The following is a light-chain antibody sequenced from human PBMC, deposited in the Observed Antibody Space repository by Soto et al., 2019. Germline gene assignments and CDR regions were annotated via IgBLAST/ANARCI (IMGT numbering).Light chain of an antibody. CDR3: CSYAGSHYV. V-gene: IGLV2-11*01. CDR2: DVN. J-gene: IGLJ1*01. Sequence: QSALTQPRSVSGSPGQSVTISCTGTSSDVGAYNYVSWYQQHPGKAPKLMIYDVNKRPSGVTDRFSGSKSGNTASLTISGLQAEDEADYYCCSYAGSHYVFGTGTKLTVL. CDR1: SSDVGAYNY.